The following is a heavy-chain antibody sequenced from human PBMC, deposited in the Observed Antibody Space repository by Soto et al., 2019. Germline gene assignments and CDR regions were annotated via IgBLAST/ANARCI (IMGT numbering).Heavy chain of an antibody. CDR1: GGTFSSYT. J-gene: IGHJ6*02. D-gene: IGHD4-17*01. CDR3: ASSITVTDDYYYYYGMDV. V-gene: IGHV1-69*02. Sequence: QVQLVQSGAEVKKPGSSVKVSCKASGGTFSSYTISWVRQAPGQGLEWMGRIIPILGIANYAQKFQGRVTITADKSTSTXXMELSSLRSEDTAVYYCASSITVTDDYYYYYGMDVWGQGTTVTVSS. CDR2: IIPILGIA.